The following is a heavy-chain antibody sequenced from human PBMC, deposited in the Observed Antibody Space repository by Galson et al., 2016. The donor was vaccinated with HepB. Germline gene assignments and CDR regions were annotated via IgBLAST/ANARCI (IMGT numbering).Heavy chain of an antibody. CDR1: GFTFSDWD. D-gene: IGHD1-26*01. CDR3: ARDFKLGAPDYMDV. V-gene: IGHV3-30-3*01. CDR2: ISFDGSNK. Sequence: SLRLSCAASGFTFSDWDFHWVRQAPGKGLDWVAVISFDGSNKYYADSVKGRFTISRDNSKNTLYLQMNSLRAEDTAVYYCARDFKLGAPDYMDVWGKGTTVTVS. J-gene: IGHJ6*03.